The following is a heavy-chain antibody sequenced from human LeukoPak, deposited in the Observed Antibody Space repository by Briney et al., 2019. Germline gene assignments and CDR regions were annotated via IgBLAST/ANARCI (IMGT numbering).Heavy chain of an antibody. D-gene: IGHD6-13*01. J-gene: IGHJ4*02. CDR2: IYFSGRT. Sequence: PSETLPLTCTVSGGSVRSSGYYSGWISQPPGKGLEWSGSIYFSGRTSSHPSRKRRASLSVDTSNNQFSLKLTSVPAADTAVYICARPGIAATGAFDCWGQGTLVTVSS. CDR3: ARPGIAATGAFDC. V-gene: IGHV4-39*01. CDR1: GGSVRSSGYY.